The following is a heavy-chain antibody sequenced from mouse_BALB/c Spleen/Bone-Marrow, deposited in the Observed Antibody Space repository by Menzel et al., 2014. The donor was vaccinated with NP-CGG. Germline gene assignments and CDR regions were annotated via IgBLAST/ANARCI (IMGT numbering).Heavy chain of an antibody. CDR3: AGDDGVYGLDR. Sequence: EVQRVESGGGLVKPGGSLKLSCAASGFTFSNYGMPWVRQTPDKRLDLVATINNNGGKTYSTDSVKGRFTISRDNAKNTLYLQKSSLKSESTAMYYCAGDDGVYGLDRWDQGTSVGDAS. J-gene: IGHJ4*01. CDR1: GFTFSNYG. D-gene: IGHD1-1*01. CDR2: INNNGGKT. V-gene: IGHV5-6-3*01.